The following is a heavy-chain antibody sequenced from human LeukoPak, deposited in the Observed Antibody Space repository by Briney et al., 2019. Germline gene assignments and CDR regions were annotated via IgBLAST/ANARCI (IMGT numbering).Heavy chain of an antibody. V-gene: IGHV4-34*01. J-gene: IGHJ5*02. CDR2: INHRGST. CDR1: GGSFSGYH. Sequence: PSETLSLTCVVYGGSFSGYHWSWIRQSPGKGLEWIGEINHRGSTNYNPSLKRRVTMSLDTSRNQFSLKLSSVTAADTAVYYCARGRYYDILTGYYEEERGWFDPWGQGTLVTVSS. CDR3: ARGRYYDILTGYYEEERGWFDP. D-gene: IGHD3-9*01.